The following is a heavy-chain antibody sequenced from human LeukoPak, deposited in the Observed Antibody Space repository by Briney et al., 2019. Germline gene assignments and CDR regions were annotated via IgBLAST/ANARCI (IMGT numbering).Heavy chain of an antibody. CDR1: GGSISSYD. CDR2: IYYTGGT. J-gene: IGHJ3*02. CDR3: ARAPGAFDI. D-gene: IGHD1-26*01. Sequence: PSETLSLTCTVSGGSISSYDWAWIRQHPGKGLEWIGYIYYTGGTHYNPSLKSRLTISVDTSENHFSLKLSSVTAADTAIYFCARAPGAFDIWGQGTMVTVSS. V-gene: IGHV4-59*06.